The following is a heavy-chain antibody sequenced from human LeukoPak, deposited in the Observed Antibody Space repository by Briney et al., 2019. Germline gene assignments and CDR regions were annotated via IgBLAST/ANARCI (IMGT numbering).Heavy chain of an antibody. Sequence: ESLKISLKGSGYSFTSYWIGWVRQRPGKGLEGMGSIYPCYSDTRYSPSFQGQVTISAEKSISTAYLQWSSLKASDTAMYYCARHSGGVSGYEDYYGMDVWGQGTTVTVSS. J-gene: IGHJ6*02. CDR1: GYSFTSYW. CDR3: ARHSGGVSGYEDYYGMDV. D-gene: IGHD5-12*01. CDR2: IYPCYSDT. V-gene: IGHV5-51*01.